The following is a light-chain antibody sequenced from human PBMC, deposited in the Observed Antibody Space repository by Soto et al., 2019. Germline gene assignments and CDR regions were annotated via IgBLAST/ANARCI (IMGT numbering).Light chain of an antibody. CDR1: QTISSW. CDR3: QHYKSYSEA. V-gene: IGKV1-5*03. J-gene: IGKJ1*01. Sequence: DIQMTQSPSTLSGSVGDRVTITCRASQTISSWLAWYQQKPGKATKLLIYKASTLKSGVPSRFSGSGSGTEFTLTSSSLQPDDFATYYCQHYKSYSEAFGQGTKVELK. CDR2: KAS.